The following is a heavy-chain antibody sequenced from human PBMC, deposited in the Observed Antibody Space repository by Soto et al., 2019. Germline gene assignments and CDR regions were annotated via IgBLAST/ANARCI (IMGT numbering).Heavy chain of an antibody. CDR1: GFTFSNAW. CDR2: IKTKSDGATT. Sequence: GGSLRLSCAAAGFTFSNAWMNWVRQAPGKGLEWVGRIKTKSDGATTDYAAPVKGRFTISRDDSRNTLYLQMNSLKAEDTAVYYCTALTGTTMALDYWGQGTLVTVSS. V-gene: IGHV3-15*01. D-gene: IGHD1-7*01. CDR3: TALTGTTMALDY. J-gene: IGHJ4*02.